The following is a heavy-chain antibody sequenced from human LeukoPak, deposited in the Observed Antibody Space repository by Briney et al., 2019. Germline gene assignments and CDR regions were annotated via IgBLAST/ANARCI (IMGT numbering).Heavy chain of an antibody. CDR2: IKQGGSE. D-gene: IGHD6-6*01. V-gene: IGHV3-7*01. J-gene: IGHJ4*02. Sequence: GGSLRLSCAASGFTFSTYSMSWVRQAPGKGLEWVANIKQGGSENTVKGRFTISRDDVNNSLYLQIKSLRAEDTAVYYCARWRSSSSEFDYWGQGTLVTVSS. CDR1: GFTFSTYS. CDR3: ARWRSSSSEFDY.